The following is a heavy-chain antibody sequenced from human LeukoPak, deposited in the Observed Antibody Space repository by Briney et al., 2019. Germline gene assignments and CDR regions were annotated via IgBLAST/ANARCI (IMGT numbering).Heavy chain of an antibody. CDR2: IYYSGTS. CDR3: ARLTYYYDVRGNDFDN. Sequence: SETLSLTCTVSGGSISTSGYYWGWVRQSPGKRLEWIGNIYYSGTSHYNPSLKTRLTLSIDTSRNQFSLNLSSVTAADTAVYYCARLTYYYDVRGNDFDNWGQGTLVTVSS. D-gene: IGHD3-22*01. J-gene: IGHJ4*02. CDR1: GGSISTSGYY. V-gene: IGHV4-39*01.